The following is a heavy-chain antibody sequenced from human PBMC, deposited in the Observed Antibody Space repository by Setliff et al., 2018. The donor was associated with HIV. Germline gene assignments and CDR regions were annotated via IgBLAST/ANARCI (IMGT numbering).Heavy chain of an antibody. CDR1: GGSFSGVY. D-gene: IGHD2-15*01. Sequence: SETLSLTCAVYGGSFSGVYWTWLRQPPGKGLEWIGEIDHSGDTNYNPSLTSRVTLSVDTSKNQFSLRVTSVTAADTAVYYCARAGAATRKAFDIWGQGTMVTVS. V-gene: IGHV4-34*01. CDR2: IDHSGDT. CDR3: ARAGAATRKAFDI. J-gene: IGHJ3*02.